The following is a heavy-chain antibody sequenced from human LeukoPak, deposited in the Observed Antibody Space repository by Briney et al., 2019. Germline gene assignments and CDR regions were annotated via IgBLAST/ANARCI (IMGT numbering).Heavy chain of an antibody. CDR2: ISYGGSNK. D-gene: IGHD2-21*02. V-gene: IGHV3-30-3*01. CDR1: GFTFGSYA. Sequence: GRSLRLSCAASGFTFGSYAMHWVRQAPGKGLEWVAFISYGGSNKYYADSVKDRFTISRDNSKNTLYLQMNSLRAEDTAVYYCARDGGGWGHYWGQGTMVTVSS. J-gene: IGHJ4*02. CDR3: ARDGGGWGHY.